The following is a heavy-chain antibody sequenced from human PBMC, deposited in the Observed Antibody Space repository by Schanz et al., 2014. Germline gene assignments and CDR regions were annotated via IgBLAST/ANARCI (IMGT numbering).Heavy chain of an antibody. CDR1: GFTFSSYA. D-gene: IGHD3-10*01. CDR2: ISGSGGST. Sequence: EVQLAESGGGLVQPGGSLRLSCAASGFTFSSYAMSWVRQAPGKGLEWVSAISGSGGSTYYADSVKGRFTISRDNSKNTLYLQMNSLRPEDTAVYYCARGGFGEVSYFDYWGQGTLVTVSS. V-gene: IGHV3-23*04. J-gene: IGHJ4*02. CDR3: ARGGFGEVSYFDY.